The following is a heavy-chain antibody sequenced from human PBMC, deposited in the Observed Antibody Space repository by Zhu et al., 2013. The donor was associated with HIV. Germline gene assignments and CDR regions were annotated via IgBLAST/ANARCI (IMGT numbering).Heavy chain of an antibody. D-gene: IGHD3-3*01. CDR1: GYTFTSYY. V-gene: IGHV1-46*01. CDR3: ARDVYDFWSGYSASDAFDI. CDR2: INPSGGST. J-gene: IGHJ3*02. Sequence: QVQLVQSGAEVKKPGASVKVSCKASGYTFTSYYMHWVRQAPGQGLEWMGIINPSGGSTSYAQKFQGRVTMTRDTSTSTVYMELSSLRSEDTAVYYCARDVYDFWSGYSASDAFDIWGQGTMVTVSS.